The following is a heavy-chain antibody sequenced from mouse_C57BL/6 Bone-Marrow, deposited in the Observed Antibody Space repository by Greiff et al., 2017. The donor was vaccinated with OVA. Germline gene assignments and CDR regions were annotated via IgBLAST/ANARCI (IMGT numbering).Heavy chain of an antibody. Sequence: QVQLKESGAELVRPGASVTLSCKASGYTFTDYEMHWVKQTPVHGLEWIGAIDPETGGTAYNQKFKGKAILTADKSSSTAYMELRSLTSEDSAVYYCTMGGLRPWFAYWGQGTLVTVSA. V-gene: IGHV1-15*01. D-gene: IGHD2-4*01. CDR3: TMGGLRPWFAY. J-gene: IGHJ3*01. CDR1: GYTFTDYE. CDR2: IDPETGGT.